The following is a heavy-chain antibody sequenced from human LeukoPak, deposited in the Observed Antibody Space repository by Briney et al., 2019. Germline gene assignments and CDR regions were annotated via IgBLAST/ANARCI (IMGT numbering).Heavy chain of an antibody. CDR2: INSDGSST. D-gene: IGHD1-1*01. Sequence: PGGSLRLSCAASGFTCWMHWVRQAPGRGLVWVSRINSDGSSTNYADPVKGRFTISRDNAKNTLYLQMNSLRAEDTAVYYCARGYLTGTFDYWGQGTLVTVSS. J-gene: IGHJ4*02. V-gene: IGHV3-74*01. CDR1: GFTCW. CDR3: ARGYLTGTFDY.